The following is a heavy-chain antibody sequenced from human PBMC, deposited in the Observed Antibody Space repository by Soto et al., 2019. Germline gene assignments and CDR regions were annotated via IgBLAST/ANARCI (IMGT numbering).Heavy chain of an antibody. J-gene: IGHJ5*01. D-gene: IGHD2-15*01. CDR2: IIPILGIA. CDR3: ANSWPQSNWFDY. V-gene: IGHV1-69*02. CDR1: GGTFSSYT. Sequence: SVKVSCKASGGTFSSYTISWVRQAPGQGLEWMGRIIPILGIANYAQKCQGRVTITADKSTSTAYMELSSLRSEDTAVYYCANSWPQSNWFDYWGQGTLVTVS.